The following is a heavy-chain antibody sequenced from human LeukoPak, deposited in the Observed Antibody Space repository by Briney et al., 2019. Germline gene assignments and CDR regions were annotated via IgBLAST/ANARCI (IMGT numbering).Heavy chain of an antibody. CDR3: AREGWELLKSVIKYYYYGMDV. J-gene: IGHJ6*02. Sequence: TVNVSCQASGGTFSRYAISWVRQAPGQGVAWMGRIIPILWIENYAQKFQGRVTITADKSTSTAYMELSSLRSEDTAVYYCAREGWELLKSVIKYYYYGMDVWGQGTTVTVSS. D-gene: IGHD1-26*01. CDR1: GGTFSRYA. CDR2: IIPILWIE. V-gene: IGHV1-69*04.